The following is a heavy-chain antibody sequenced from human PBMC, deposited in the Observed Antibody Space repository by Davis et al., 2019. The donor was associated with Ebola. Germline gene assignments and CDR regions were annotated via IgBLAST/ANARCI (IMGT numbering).Heavy chain of an antibody. CDR3: ARNSLTRIAAAGTDYYGMDV. J-gene: IGHJ6*02. CDR2: IIPIFGTA. Sequence: SVTVSCLASGYTFTRHYMHWVRQAPGQGLEWMGGIIPIFGTANYAQKFQGRVTITADESTRTAYMELSSLRSEDTAVYYCARNSLTRIAAAGTDYYGMDVWGQGTTVTVSS. D-gene: IGHD6-13*01. V-gene: IGHV1-69*13. CDR1: GYTFTRHY.